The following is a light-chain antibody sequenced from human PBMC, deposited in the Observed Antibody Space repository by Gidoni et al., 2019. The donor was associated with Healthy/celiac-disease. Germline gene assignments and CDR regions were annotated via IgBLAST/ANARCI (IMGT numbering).Light chain of an antibody. V-gene: IGKV1-39*01. CDR2: AAS. CDR3: QQSYSTPST. J-gene: IGKJ1*01. Sequence: DIQLTQSPSSLSASVGDRVTITCRASQSISSYLNWYQQKPGKAPKLLIYAASSLQSGVPSRFSGSGSGTDFTLTISSLQPEAFATYYCQQSYSTPSTFGQGTKVEIK. CDR1: QSISSY.